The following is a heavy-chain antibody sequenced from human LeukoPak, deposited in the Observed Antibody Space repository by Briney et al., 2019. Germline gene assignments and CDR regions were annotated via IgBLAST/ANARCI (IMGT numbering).Heavy chain of an antibody. V-gene: IGHV4-34*01. Sequence: KSSETLSLTCAVYGGSFSGYYWSWIRQPPGKGLEWIGEINHSGSTNYNPSLKSRVTISVDTSKNQFSLKLSSVTAADTAVYYCARSQWLVRRWFDPWGQGTLVTVSS. D-gene: IGHD6-19*01. CDR2: INHSGST. CDR1: GGSFSGYY. CDR3: ARSQWLVRRWFDP. J-gene: IGHJ5*02.